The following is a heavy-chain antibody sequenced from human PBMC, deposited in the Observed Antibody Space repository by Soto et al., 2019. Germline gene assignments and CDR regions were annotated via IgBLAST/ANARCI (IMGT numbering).Heavy chain of an antibody. V-gene: IGHV1-69*04. J-gene: IGHJ4*02. D-gene: IGHD5-12*01. CDR2: TIPLLNVA. CDR3: ARDSPIGSTFSGYDAIDS. CDR1: GGTFSTST. Sequence: SVKVSCKASGGTFSTSTFTWVRQAPGQGLEWMGRTIPLLNVADYAQDFQGRLTITADKSTSTTYMELTSPTSKDTAVYYCARDSPIGSTFSGYDAIDSWGQGTLVTVSS.